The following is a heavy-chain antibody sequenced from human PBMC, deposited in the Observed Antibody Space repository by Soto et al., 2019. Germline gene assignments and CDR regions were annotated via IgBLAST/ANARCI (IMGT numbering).Heavy chain of an antibody. CDR1: GYTFTSYG. V-gene: IGHV1-18*01. D-gene: IGHD2-15*01. CDR2: ISAYNGNT. Sequence: GASVKVSCKASGYTFTSYGISLVRQAPGQGLEWMGWISAYNGNTNYAQKLQCRVTRNTDTSMSTAYMQLRSLRSDDTAVYYCARDVGRYCSGGSCYFGYWGQGILVIVSS. J-gene: IGHJ4*02. CDR3: ARDVGRYCSGGSCYFGY.